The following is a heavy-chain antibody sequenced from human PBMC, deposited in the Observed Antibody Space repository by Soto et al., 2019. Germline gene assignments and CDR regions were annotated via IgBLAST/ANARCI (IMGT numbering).Heavy chain of an antibody. Sequence: GGSLRLSCAASGFTFSSFGMNWVRQAPGKGLEWVSYISSSSSTIYYADSVKGRFTISRDNAKNSLYLQMNSLRDEDTAVYYCARARRDGYNSIDYWGQGTLVTSPQ. CDR1: GFTFSSFG. V-gene: IGHV3-48*02. J-gene: IGHJ4*02. CDR2: ISSSSSTI. D-gene: IGHD5-12*01. CDR3: ARARRDGYNSIDY.